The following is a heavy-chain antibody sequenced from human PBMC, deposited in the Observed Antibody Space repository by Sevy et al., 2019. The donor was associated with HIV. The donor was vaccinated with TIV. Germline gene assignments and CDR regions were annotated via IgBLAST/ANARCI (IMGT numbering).Heavy chain of an antibody. CDR2: INPNSGGT. CDR1: GYTFTGYY. Sequence: ASVKVSCKASGYTFTGYYMHWVRQAPGQGLEWMGRINPNSGGTNYAQKFQGRVTMTRDTSTSTAYMELSRLRSDDTAVYYCARVLSGSYYGSYWGQGTLVTVSS. V-gene: IGHV1-2*06. D-gene: IGHD1-26*01. CDR3: ARVLSGSYYGSY. J-gene: IGHJ4*02.